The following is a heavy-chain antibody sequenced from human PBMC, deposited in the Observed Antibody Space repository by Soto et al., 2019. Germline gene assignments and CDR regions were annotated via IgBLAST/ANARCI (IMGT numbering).Heavy chain of an antibody. CDR2: IIPMFRTP. V-gene: IGHV1-69*12. CDR3: ARDAGRHSYDVTGYYFDY. Sequence: QVQLVQSGAEVKKPGSSVKVSCKASGGTFSNYAITWVRQAPGQGLEWMGGIIPMFRTPNYAQKFQGRVTITADESTSTAYMELNSLTSEDTDMYYCARDAGRHSYDVTGYYFDYWGQGTLVTVSS. CDR1: GGTFSNYA. J-gene: IGHJ4*02. D-gene: IGHD3-9*01.